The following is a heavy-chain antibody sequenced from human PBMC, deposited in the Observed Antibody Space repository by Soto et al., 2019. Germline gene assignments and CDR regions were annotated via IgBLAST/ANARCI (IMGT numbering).Heavy chain of an antibody. J-gene: IGHJ2*01. D-gene: IGHD3-10*01. CDR1: GFTFEDYA. V-gene: IGHV3-9*01. Sequence: EVQLVESGGGLVQPGGSLRLSCAASGFTFEDYAMHWVRQAPGKGLGWVSGIRWNSGSLGYADSVKGRFTISRDNAKNSLYLQMNSRRAEDTAFDYCARGVPSGWFFDLWGRGTLVTVSP. CDR3: ARGVPSGWFFDL. CDR2: IRWNSGSL.